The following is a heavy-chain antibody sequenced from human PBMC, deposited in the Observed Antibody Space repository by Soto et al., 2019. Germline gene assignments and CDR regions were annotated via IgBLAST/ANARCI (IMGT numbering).Heavy chain of an antibody. Sequence: GGSLRLSCAASGLTFASFGMSWVRQAPGKGLEWVSAITGRGANTYYADSVKGRFTISRENSKSSLYLQMNSLRAEDTAVYYCAKGPTIFGVVINVWEYYYGMDVWGQGTTVTVSS. V-gene: IGHV3-23*01. D-gene: IGHD3-3*01. CDR3: AKGPTIFGVVINVWEYYYGMDV. CDR2: ITGRGANT. CDR1: GLTFASFG. J-gene: IGHJ6*02.